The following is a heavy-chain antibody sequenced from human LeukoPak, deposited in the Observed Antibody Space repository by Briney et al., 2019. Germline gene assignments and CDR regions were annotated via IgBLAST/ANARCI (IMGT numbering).Heavy chain of an antibody. V-gene: IGHV4-34*01. CDR1: GGSFSGYY. CDR2: INHSGST. J-gene: IGHJ4*02. Sequence: ASETLSLTCAVYGGSFSGYYWSWIRQPPGKGLEWIGEINHSGSTNYNPSLKSRVTISVDTSKNQSSLKLSSVTAADTAVYYCARGQSSGAFDYWGQGTLVTVSS. CDR3: ARGQSSGAFDY. D-gene: IGHD2-15*01.